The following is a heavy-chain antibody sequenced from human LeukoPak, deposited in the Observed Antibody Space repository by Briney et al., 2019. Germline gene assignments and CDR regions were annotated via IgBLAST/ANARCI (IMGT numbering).Heavy chain of an antibody. CDR2: IHHSGNS. CDR1: GYSISSGYY. D-gene: IGHD3-22*01. V-gene: IGHV4-38-2*01. Sequence: SETLSLTCAVSGYSISSGYYWGWIRQPPGGGLEWIGSIHHSGNSYYNPSLKSRVTISLDTSKNQFSLKLSSVTAADTAFYYCARVKYYSSGYYIGEFYFDYWGQGTLVTVSS. CDR3: ARVKYYSSGYYIGEFYFDY. J-gene: IGHJ4*02.